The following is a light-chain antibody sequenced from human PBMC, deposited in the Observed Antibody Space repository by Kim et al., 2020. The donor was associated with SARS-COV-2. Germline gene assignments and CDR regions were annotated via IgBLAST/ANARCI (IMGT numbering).Light chain of an antibody. CDR1: NLGDKY. Sequence: SVSPGQTATITCSGDNLGDKYASWYQQKPGQSPVLVIYQDTKRPSGIPERFSGSNSGDTATLTISGTQAMDEADYYGQAWDISFVIFGGGTQLTV. CDR3: QAWDISFVI. V-gene: IGLV3-1*01. J-gene: IGLJ2*01. CDR2: QDT.